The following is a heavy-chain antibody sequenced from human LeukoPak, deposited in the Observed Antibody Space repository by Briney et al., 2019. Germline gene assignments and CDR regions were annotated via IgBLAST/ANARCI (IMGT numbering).Heavy chain of an antibody. J-gene: IGHJ5*02. D-gene: IGHD3-9*01. Sequence: GSSVKVSCKASGGTFSSYAISWVRQAPGQGLEWMGWISAYNGNTNYAQKLQGRVTMTTDTSTSTAYMELRSLRSDDTAVYYCARVEDLYYDILTGYQGPNWFDPWGQGTLVTVSS. V-gene: IGHV1-18*01. CDR1: GGTFSSYA. CDR2: ISAYNGNT. CDR3: ARVEDLYYDILTGYQGPNWFDP.